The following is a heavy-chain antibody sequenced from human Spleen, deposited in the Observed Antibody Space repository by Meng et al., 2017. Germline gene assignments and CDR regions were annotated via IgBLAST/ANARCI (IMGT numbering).Heavy chain of an antibody. CDR1: GYTFTSYD. Sequence: ASVKVSCKASGYTFTSYDINWARQATGQGLEWMGWMNPNSGNTGYAQKFQGRVTMTRNTSISTAYMELSSLRSDDTALYYCAKDLSGDSSNYWGQGTLVTVSS. V-gene: IGHV1-8*01. CDR3: AKDLSGDSSNY. D-gene: IGHD3-22*01. J-gene: IGHJ4*02. CDR2: MNPNSGNT.